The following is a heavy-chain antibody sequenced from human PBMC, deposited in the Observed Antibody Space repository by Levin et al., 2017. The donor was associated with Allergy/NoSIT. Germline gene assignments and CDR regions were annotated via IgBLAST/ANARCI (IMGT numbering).Heavy chain of an antibody. CDR2: IDPFSGDP. D-gene: IGHD2-2*01. J-gene: IGHJ6*02. Sequence: GESLKISCKASGYTFTGYYVHWVRQAPGQGLEWMGWIDPFSGDPNYAQMFQGKVTLTRDTMNKAYLELSRLSSDDKAMYYCARCPPSYQLLENPPNDFYYGFDVRSQGTTVIV. V-gene: IGHV1-2*02. CDR1: GYTFTGYY. CDR3: ARCPPSYQLLENPPNDFYYGFDV.